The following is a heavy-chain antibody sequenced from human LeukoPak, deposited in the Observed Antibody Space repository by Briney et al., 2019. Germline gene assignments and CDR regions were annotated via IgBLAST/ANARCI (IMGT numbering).Heavy chain of an antibody. D-gene: IGHD5-18*01. J-gene: IGHJ3*02. CDR2: INPNSGGT. CDR3: ARAGGGYSSGWGAFDI. V-gene: IGHV1-2*02. Sequence: ASVKVSCKASGYTFNAYYIHWVRQAAGQGLEWMGWINPNSGGTSYAQKFQGRVTMTRDTSISTAYMELSRLGSDDTAVYFCARAGGGYSSGWGAFDIWGQGTVVTVSS. CDR1: GYTFNAYY.